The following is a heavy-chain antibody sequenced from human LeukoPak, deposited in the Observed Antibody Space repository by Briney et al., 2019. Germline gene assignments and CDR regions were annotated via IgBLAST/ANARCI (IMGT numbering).Heavy chain of an antibody. CDR2: ISSSSSYI. D-gene: IGHD4-17*01. J-gene: IGHJ4*02. V-gene: IGHV3-21*04. Sequence: GGSLRLSCAASGFTFSSYSMNWVRQAPGKGLEWVSPISSSSSYIYYADSVKGRFTISRDNSKNTLYLQMNSLRAEDTAVYYCAKETTVTPRGYYFDYWGQGTLVTVSS. CDR1: GFTFSSYS. CDR3: AKETTVTPRGYYFDY.